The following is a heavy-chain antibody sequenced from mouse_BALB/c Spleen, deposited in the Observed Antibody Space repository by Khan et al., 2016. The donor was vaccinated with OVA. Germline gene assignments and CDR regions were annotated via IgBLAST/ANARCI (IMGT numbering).Heavy chain of an antibody. CDR2: INPSNGRT. Sequence: QLKQSGAELVNPGASVNLSCKASGYTLTSYWMHWVKQRPGQGLEWIGEINPSNGRTNYNEKFKSKATLTVDKSSSTAYMQLSSPTSEDSAVYYCARLLINFDYWGQGTTLTVSS. J-gene: IGHJ2*01. CDR1: GYTLTSYW. D-gene: IGHD2-1*01. V-gene: IGHV1S81*02. CDR3: ARLLINFDY.